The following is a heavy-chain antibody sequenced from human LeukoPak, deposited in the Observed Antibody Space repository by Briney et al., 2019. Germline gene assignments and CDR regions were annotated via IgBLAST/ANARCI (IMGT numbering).Heavy chain of an antibody. J-gene: IGHJ4*02. CDR2: IYYSGST. CDR1: GDSFSSYY. D-gene: IGHD7-27*01. V-gene: IGHV4-59*01. CDR3: ASGSETWGRLPKFYFDH. Sequence: PSETLSLTCTVSGDSFSSYYWSGIRQPPGKRLEWIGYIYYSGSTDYNPSLKSRVTISIDTSKNQFPLKLSSVTAADTAIYYCASGSETWGRLPKFYFDHWGQGTLVTVSS.